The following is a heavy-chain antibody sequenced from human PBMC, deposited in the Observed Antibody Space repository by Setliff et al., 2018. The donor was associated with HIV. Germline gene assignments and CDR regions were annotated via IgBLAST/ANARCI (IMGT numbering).Heavy chain of an antibody. J-gene: IGHJ6*03. CDR2: IYASGNT. CDR1: GGAINSANYY. V-gene: IGHV4-61*02. D-gene: IGHD4-17*01. CDR3: VGIYADYSYYLDV. Sequence: SETLSLTCTVSGGAINSANYYWSWIRLPAGKGLEWVGRIYASGNTNYNPSLQSRVTILIDPSKNQFSLRLSSVTAADTAIYYCVGIYADYSYYLDVWGKLTTVTAP.